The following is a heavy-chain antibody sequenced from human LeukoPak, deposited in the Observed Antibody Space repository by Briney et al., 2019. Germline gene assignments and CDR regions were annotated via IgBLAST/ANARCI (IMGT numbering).Heavy chain of an antibody. V-gene: IGHV4-4*07. D-gene: IGHD4-17*01. CDR3: AKGNGDDDAFDI. CDR1: GGSISASY. CDR2: IYTSAYITEIT. Sequence: SETLSLTCTVSGGSISASYWSWIRQPAGKGLAWIGRIYTSAYITEITNYNPSLKSRVTLSIDTSKNQFSLRLSSVTAADTAMFYCAKGNGDDDAFDIWGQGTMVTVSS. J-gene: IGHJ3*02.